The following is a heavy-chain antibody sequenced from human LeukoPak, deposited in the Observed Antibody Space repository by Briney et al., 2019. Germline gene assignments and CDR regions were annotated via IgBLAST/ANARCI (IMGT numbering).Heavy chain of an antibody. Sequence: SETLSLTCTVSGGSISSYYWSWIRQPPGKGLEWIGYIYYSGSTNYNPSLKSRVTISVDTSKNQFSLKLSSVTAADTAVYYCARVANHNLPWPEDYYYYGMDVWGQGTTVTVSS. V-gene: IGHV4-59*08. J-gene: IGHJ6*02. CDR2: IYYSGST. CDR1: GGSISSYY. CDR3: ARVANHNLPWPEDYYYYGMDV. D-gene: IGHD2-15*01.